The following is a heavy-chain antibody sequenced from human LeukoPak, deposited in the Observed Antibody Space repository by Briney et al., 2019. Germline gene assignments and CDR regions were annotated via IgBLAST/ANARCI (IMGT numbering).Heavy chain of an antibody. CDR2: IYTSGST. J-gene: IGHJ4*02. V-gene: IGHV4-4*07. D-gene: IGHD3-22*01. CDR1: GGSFSGYY. CDR3: ARDDYDSSGGGD. Sequence: SETLSLTCAVYGGSFSGYYWSWIRQPAGKGLEWIGRIYTSGSTNYNPSLKSRVTISVDTSKNQFSLKLSSVTAADTAVYYCARDDYDSSGGGDWGQGTLVTVSS.